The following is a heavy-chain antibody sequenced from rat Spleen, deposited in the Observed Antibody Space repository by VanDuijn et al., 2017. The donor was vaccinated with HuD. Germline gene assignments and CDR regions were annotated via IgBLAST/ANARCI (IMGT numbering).Heavy chain of an antibody. CDR1: GFSLTSYH. Sequence: QVQLKESGPGLVKPSETLSLTCTVSGFSLTSYHVSWVRQPPGKGLEWMGVIWINGNTHYNSALKSRMSISRDTSKSQVFLKMNSLQTEDTAIYFCTRLHFGYNYYFDYWGQGVMVTVSS. D-gene: IGHD1-9*01. J-gene: IGHJ2*01. CDR3: TRLHFGYNYYFDY. CDR2: IWINGNT. V-gene: IGHV2-13*01.